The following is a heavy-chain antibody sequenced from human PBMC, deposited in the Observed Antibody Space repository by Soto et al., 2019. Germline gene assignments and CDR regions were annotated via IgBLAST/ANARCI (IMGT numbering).Heavy chain of an antibody. CDR3: ARDAWSTDGYLPL. D-gene: IGHD3-22*01. Sequence: QVQLVESGGGVVQPGRSLRLSCAASGFTFSSYGLHWVRQAPGKGLEWVAVISYDGSNKYYADSVKGRFTISRDNSKNTLYLQMNSLRAEDTAVYYCARDAWSTDGYLPLWGQGTLVTVSS. CDR1: GFTFSSYG. CDR2: ISYDGSNK. J-gene: IGHJ4*02. V-gene: IGHV3-30*19.